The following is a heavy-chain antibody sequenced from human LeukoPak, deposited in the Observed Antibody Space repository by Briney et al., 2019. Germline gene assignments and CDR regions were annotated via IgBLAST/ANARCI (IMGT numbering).Heavy chain of an antibody. CDR3: ARVGSYDILTGYGGDY. Sequence: ASVKVSCKASGYTFTSYYIHWVRQAPGQGLEWMGIISPSDGSTSYAQKSQGRVTMTTDTSTSTAYMELRSLRSDDTAVYYCARVGSYDILTGYGGDYWGQGTLVTVSS. CDR2: ISPSDGST. CDR1: GYTFTSYY. V-gene: IGHV1-46*01. J-gene: IGHJ4*02. D-gene: IGHD3-9*01.